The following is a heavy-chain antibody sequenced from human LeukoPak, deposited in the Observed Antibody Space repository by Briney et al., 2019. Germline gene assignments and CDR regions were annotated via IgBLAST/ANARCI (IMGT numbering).Heavy chain of an antibody. D-gene: IGHD1-26*01. J-gene: IGHJ4*02. CDR1: GGSFSGYY. CDR3: ARLNSGSYSGDY. CDR2: INHSGST. V-gene: IGHV4-34*01. Sequence: SETLSLTCAVYGGSFSGYYWSWIRQPPGKGLEWIGEINHSGSTNYNPSLKSRVTISVDTSKNQFSLKLSSVTAADTAVYYCARLNSGSYSGDYWGQGTLVTVSS.